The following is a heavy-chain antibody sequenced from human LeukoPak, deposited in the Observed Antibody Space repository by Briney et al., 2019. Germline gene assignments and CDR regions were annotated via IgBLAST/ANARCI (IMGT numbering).Heavy chain of an antibody. D-gene: IGHD6-19*01. V-gene: IGHV3-30-3*01. J-gene: IGHJ4*02. Sequence: PGRSLRLSCAASGFTFSSYAMHWVRQAPGKGLEWVAVISYDGSNKYYADSVKGRFTISRDNSKNTLYLQMNSLRAEDTAVYYCARDMDAVAGSITFDYWGQGTLVTVSS. CDR1: GFTFSSYA. CDR3: ARDMDAVAGSITFDY. CDR2: ISYDGSNK.